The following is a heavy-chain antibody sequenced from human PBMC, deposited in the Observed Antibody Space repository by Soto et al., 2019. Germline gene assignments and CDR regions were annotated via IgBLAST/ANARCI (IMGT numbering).Heavy chain of an antibody. CDR1: GYTFTSYD. CDR3: ARGIKYGAYSRWFDP. Sequence: QVQLVQSGAEVKKPGASVKVSCKASGYTFTSYDINWVRQATGQGLEYLGWMNPNSGNTGYVQKFQGRVTMTRDTSISTANMDLSSLRSEDSAVYFCARGIKYGAYSRWFDPWGQGTLVTVSS. V-gene: IGHV1-8*01. D-gene: IGHD4-17*01. CDR2: MNPNSGNT. J-gene: IGHJ5*02.